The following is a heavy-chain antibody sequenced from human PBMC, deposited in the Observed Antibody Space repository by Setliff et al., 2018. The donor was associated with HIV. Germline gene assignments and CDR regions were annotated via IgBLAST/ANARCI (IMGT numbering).Heavy chain of an antibody. CDR2: IYYSGST. Sequence: SETLSLTCTVSGGSFTSRSYYWGWIRQPPGKGLECIGNIYYSGSTSYNPSLKSRVTISVDTSKKQLSLKLNSVTAADTAVYYCARAMGANWSYYYYMDVWGKGTTVTVSS. CDR1: GGSFTSRSYY. V-gene: IGHV4-39*07. CDR3: ARAMGANWSYYYYMDV. J-gene: IGHJ6*03. D-gene: IGHD1-26*01.